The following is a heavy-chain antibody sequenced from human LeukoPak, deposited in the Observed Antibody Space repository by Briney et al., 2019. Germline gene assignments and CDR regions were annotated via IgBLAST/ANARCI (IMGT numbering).Heavy chain of an antibody. D-gene: IGHD4-17*01. J-gene: IGHJ4*02. CDR1: GYTFTSYG. CDR3: ATFDDYGDYGTFDY. CDR2: ISAYNGNT. V-gene: IGHV1-18*01. Sequence: ASVKVSCKASGYTFTSYGISWVRQAPGQGLEWMGWISAYNGNTNYAQKLQGRVTMTTDTSTSTAYMELRSLRSDDTAVYYCATFDDYGDYGTFDYWGQGTLVTVSS.